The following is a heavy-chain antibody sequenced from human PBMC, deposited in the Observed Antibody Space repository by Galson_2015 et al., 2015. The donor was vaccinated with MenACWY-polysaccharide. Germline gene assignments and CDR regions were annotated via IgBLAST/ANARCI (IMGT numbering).Heavy chain of an antibody. V-gene: IGHV3-23*01. Sequence: SLRLSCAASSFTFSSYAMSWVRQAPGKGLEWVSGISGRGDRTYYADSGKGRFTISRDNPGNTLYVQMNSLRAEDTAVYYCTKDIETGGLNAFDIWGQGTMVTVSS. CDR2: ISGRGDRT. CDR1: SFTFSSYA. J-gene: IGHJ3*02. D-gene: IGHD5-24*01. CDR3: TKDIETGGLNAFDI.